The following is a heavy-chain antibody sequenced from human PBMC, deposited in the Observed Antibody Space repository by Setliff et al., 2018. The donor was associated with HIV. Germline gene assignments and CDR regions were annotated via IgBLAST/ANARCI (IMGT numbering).Heavy chain of an antibody. CDR1: GYTFTNYV. CDR2: INAGNGNT. CDR3: ARGGQQWLPYYYYYMDV. V-gene: IGHV1-3*01. D-gene: IGHD6-19*01. J-gene: IGHJ6*03. Sequence: ASVKVSCKASGYTFTNYVMHWVRQAPGQRLEWMGWINAGNGNTKYSQEFQGRLTLTTEKSTNTVYMELRSLRPDDTAIYYCARGGQQWLPYYYYYMDVWGEGTTVTVSS.